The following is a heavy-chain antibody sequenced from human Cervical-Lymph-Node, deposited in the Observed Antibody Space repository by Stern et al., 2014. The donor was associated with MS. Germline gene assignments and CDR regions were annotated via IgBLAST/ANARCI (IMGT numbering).Heavy chain of an antibody. CDR2: ISSSSSYI. CDR1: GFTFSSYS. J-gene: IGHJ4*02. V-gene: IGHV3-21*02. CDR3: ASIIAVAGAGDY. Sequence: EVQLVESGGGLVKPGGSLRLSCAASGFTFSSYSMNWVRQAPGKGLEWVSSISSSSSYIYYADSVKGRFTISRDNAKNSLYLQMNSLRAEDTAVYYCASIIAVAGAGDYWGQGTLVTVSS. D-gene: IGHD6-19*01.